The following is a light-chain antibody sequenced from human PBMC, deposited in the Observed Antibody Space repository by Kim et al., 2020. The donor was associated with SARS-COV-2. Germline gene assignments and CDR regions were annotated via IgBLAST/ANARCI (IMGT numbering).Light chain of an antibody. Sequence: SYELTQPPSVSVSPGQTASITCSGDKLGEKYTSWYQQKPGQSPVVVIYQDKKRPSGIPERFSGSNSGNTASLTISGTQAMDEADYYCQAWDSSAMIFGGGTQLTVL. J-gene: IGLJ2*01. V-gene: IGLV3-1*01. CDR2: QDK. CDR3: QAWDSSAMI. CDR1: KLGEKY.